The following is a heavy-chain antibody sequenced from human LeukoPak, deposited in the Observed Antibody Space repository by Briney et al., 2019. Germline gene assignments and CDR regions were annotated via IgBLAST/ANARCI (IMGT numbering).Heavy chain of an antibody. Sequence: GGSLRLSCAASGFTFSSYWMHWVRQAPGKGLVWVSRIRTDGTITTYADSVKGRFSISRDNAKNTLYLQMNSLRAEDTAVYYCARVPDSSSSLDPWGQGTLVTVSS. CDR3: ARVPDSSSSLDP. V-gene: IGHV3-74*03. D-gene: IGHD6-13*01. CDR1: GFTFSSYW. CDR2: IRTDGTIT. J-gene: IGHJ5*02.